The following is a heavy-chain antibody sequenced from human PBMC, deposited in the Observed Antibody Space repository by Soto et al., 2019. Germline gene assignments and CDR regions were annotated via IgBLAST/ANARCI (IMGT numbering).Heavy chain of an antibody. Sequence: PSETLSLTCTVSGGSISSYYWSWIRQPAGKGLEWIGRIYTSGSTNYNPSLKSRVTMSVDTSKNQFSLKLSSVTAADTAVYYCARVTATPGYNWFDPWGQRTLVTVSS. CDR3: ARVTATPGYNWFDP. CDR2: IYTSGST. J-gene: IGHJ5*02. CDR1: GGSISSYY. V-gene: IGHV4-4*07. D-gene: IGHD2-21*02.